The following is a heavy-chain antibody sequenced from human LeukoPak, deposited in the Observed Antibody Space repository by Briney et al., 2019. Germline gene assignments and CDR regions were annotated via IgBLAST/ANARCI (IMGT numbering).Heavy chain of an antibody. Sequence: PGGSLRLSCAASGFTFSDYYMSWIRQAPGKGLEWVSYISSSGSTIYYADSVKGRFTISRDNAKNSLYLQMNSLRAEDTAVYYCAREKRPPNWDIVVVAPYYYMDVWGKGTTVTVSS. CDR3: AREKRPPNWDIVVVAPYYYMDV. CDR2: ISSSGSTI. J-gene: IGHJ6*03. CDR1: GFTFSDYY. D-gene: IGHD2-2*01. V-gene: IGHV3-11*01.